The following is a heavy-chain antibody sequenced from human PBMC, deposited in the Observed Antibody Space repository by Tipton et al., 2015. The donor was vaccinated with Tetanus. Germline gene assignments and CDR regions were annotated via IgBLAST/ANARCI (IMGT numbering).Heavy chain of an antibody. CDR2: SWYDGTDK. J-gene: IGHJ4*01. CDR1: GFIFSSYG. Sequence: SLRLSCAASGFIFSSYGIHWVRQAPGKGLEWVAVSWYDGTDKYYADSVKGRFTISRDNSKNPLYLLMSSLRAEDTAVYYCARDPAGVTTLPGGPIDWGQGTLVTVSS. V-gene: IGHV3-33*01. CDR3: ARDPAGVTTLPGGPID. D-gene: IGHD1-1*01.